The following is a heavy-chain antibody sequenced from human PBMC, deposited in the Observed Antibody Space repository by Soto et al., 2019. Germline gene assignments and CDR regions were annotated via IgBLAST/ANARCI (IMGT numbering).Heavy chain of an antibody. CDR3: ARSVDP. CDR1: GGSFSGYY. Sequence: PSETLSLTCAVYGGSFSGYYWSWIRQQPGKGLEWIGYIYYSGSTYYNPSLKSRVTISVDTSKNQFSLKLSSVTAADTAVYYCARSVDPWGQGTLVTVAS. V-gene: IGHV4-31*11. J-gene: IGHJ5*02. CDR2: IYYSGST.